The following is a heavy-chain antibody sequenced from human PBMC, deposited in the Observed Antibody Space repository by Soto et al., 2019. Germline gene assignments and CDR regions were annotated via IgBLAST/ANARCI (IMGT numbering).Heavy chain of an antibody. Sequence: QVQLVQSGAEVRKPGASVKVSCKASGYPYTNSYMHWVRQAPGQGLEWMGWIHPNTGGTNYAQKFQGRVTMTRDTSVSTVYMALSRLTSDDTAIYFCASDFRTRGWFRQAGNFAMDVWGQGTTVTVS. CDR1: GYPYTNSY. V-gene: IGHV1-2*02. D-gene: IGHD6-19*01. CDR2: IHPNTGGT. J-gene: IGHJ6*02. CDR3: ASDFRTRGWFRQAGNFAMDV.